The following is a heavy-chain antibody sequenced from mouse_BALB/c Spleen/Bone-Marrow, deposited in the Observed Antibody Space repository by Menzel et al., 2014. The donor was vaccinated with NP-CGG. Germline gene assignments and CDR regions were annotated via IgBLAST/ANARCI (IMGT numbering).Heavy chain of an antibody. CDR2: INPGSNTI. Sequence: EVQGVESGGGLVQPGGSLRLSCAASGFDFSRYWMSWVRQAPGKGLEWIGEINPGSNTINYTPSLKDKFIISRDNAKNXLYLQMSKVRSEDTALYYCARRGYYGWFAYWGQGTLVTVSA. D-gene: IGHD2-3*01. CDR3: ARRGYYGWFAY. CDR1: GFDFSRYW. V-gene: IGHV4-1*02. J-gene: IGHJ3*01.